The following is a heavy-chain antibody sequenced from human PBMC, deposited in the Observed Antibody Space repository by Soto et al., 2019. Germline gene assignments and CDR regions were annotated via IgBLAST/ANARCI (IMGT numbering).Heavy chain of an antibody. CDR2: IYYSGST. CDR1: GGSISSSSYY. CDR3: ANRDSSGYNAFDI. D-gene: IGHD3-22*01. Sequence: LSLTCTVSGGSISSSSYYWGWIRQPPGKGLEWIGSIYYSGSTYYNPSLKSRVTISVDTSKNQFSLKLSSVTAADTAVYYCANRDSSGYNAFDIWGQGTMVTVSS. V-gene: IGHV4-39*01. J-gene: IGHJ3*02.